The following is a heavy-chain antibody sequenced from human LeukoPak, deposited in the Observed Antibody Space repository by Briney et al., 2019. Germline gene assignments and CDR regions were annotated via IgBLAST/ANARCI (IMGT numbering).Heavy chain of an antibody. V-gene: IGHV3-23*01. CDR3: AKAYFVQAMDIIDY. CDR1: GFTFSSYS. Sequence: GGSLRLSCAASGFTFSSYSMNWVRQAPGKGLEWVSVISGSGGSTYYADSVKGRFTISRDNSKNTLYLQMNSLRAEDTAVYYCAKAYFVQAMDIIDYWGQGTLVTVSS. CDR2: ISGSGGST. J-gene: IGHJ4*02. D-gene: IGHD5-18*01.